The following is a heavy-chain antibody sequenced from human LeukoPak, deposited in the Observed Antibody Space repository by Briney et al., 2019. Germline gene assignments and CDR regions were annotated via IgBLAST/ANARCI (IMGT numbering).Heavy chain of an antibody. D-gene: IGHD6-13*01. Sequence: GGSLRLSCAASGFTFSSSAMSWVRQAPGKGLEWVSAISNNGGYTYYADSVQGRSTISRDNSKNTLYLQMNSLRAEDTAVYYCANPPPIAATGRVAYWGQGTLVTVSS. CDR3: ANPPPIAATGRVAY. V-gene: IGHV3-23*01. J-gene: IGHJ4*02. CDR1: GFTFSSSA. CDR2: ISNNGGYT.